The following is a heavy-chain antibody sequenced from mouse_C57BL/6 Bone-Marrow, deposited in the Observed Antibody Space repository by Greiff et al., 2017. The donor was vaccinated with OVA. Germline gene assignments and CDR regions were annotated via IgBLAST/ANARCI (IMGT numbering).Heavy chain of an antibody. Sequence: VQLQQSGAELVRPGASVKLSCTASGFNIKDDYMHWVKQRPEQGLEWIGWIDPENGDTEYASKFQGKATITADTSSNTAYLQLSSLTSEDTAVYYCTIRRGYAMDYWGQGTSVTVSS. J-gene: IGHJ4*01. CDR3: TIRRGYAMDY. CDR2: IDPENGDT. V-gene: IGHV14-4*01. CDR1: GFNIKDDY.